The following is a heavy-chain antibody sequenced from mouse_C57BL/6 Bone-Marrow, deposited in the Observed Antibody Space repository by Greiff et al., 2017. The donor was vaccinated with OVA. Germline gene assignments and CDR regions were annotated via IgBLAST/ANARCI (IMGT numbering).Heavy chain of an antibody. CDR1: GYTFTSYW. J-gene: IGHJ3*01. CDR3: TRSYGSGSFAY. V-gene: IGHV1-5*01. CDR2: IYPGNSDT. D-gene: IGHD1-1*01. Sequence: VQLQQSGTVLARPGASVKMSCKTSGYTFTSYWMHWVKQRPGQGLEWIGAIYPGNSDTSYNQKFKGKAKLTAVTSASTAYMELSSLTNEDSAVYYCTRSYGSGSFAYWGQGTLVTVSA.